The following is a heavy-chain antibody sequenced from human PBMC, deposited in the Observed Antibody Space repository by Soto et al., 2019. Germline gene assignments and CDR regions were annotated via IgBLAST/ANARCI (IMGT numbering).Heavy chain of an antibody. D-gene: IGHD3-10*01. CDR3: ARVEVWFGELSVFGPAYYFDY. J-gene: IGHJ4*02. V-gene: IGHV4-30-4*01. CDR2: IYYSGST. Sequence: SETLSLTCTVSGGSISSGDYYWSWIRQPPGKGLEWIGYIYYSGSTYYNPSLKSRVTISVDTSKNQFSLKLSSVTAADTAVYYCARVEVWFGELSVFGPAYYFDYWGQGTLVTVSS. CDR1: GGSISSGDYY.